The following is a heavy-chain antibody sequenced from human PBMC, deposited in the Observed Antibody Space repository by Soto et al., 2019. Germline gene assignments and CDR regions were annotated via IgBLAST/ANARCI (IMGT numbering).Heavy chain of an antibody. J-gene: IGHJ3*02. D-gene: IGHD3-3*01. CDR3: ARSYDFWSGYNSNAFDI. CDR2: IYPGDSDT. CDR1: GYSVTSYW. Sequence: GESLKISCKGSGYSVTSYWIGWVRQMPGKGLEWMGIIYPGDSDTRYSPSFQGQVAISADKSISTAYLQWSSLKASDTAMYYCARSYDFWSGYNSNAFDIWGQGTMVTVSS. V-gene: IGHV5-51*01.